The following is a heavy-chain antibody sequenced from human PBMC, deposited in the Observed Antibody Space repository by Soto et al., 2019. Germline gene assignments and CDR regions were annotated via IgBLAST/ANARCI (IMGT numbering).Heavy chain of an antibody. CDR1: GLTFSSYG. V-gene: IGHV3-33*01. CDR2: IWYSGSNK. CDR3: ARDLAPPFDY. Sequence: GGSLRLSCAASGLTFSSYGMHWVRQAPGKGLEWVAVIWYSGSNKYYADSVKGRFTISRDNAKNSLYLQMNSLRAEDTAVYYCARDLAPPFDYWGQGTLVTVS. J-gene: IGHJ4*02.